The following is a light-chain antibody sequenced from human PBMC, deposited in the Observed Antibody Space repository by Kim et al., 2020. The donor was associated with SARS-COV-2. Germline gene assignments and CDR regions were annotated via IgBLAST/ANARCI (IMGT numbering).Light chain of an antibody. V-gene: IGKV1-16*01. CDR1: QDISHS. CDR2: AAS. Sequence: DIQMTQSPSSLSASVGDRVTITCRASQDISHSLAWFLQKPGKAPESLIYAASRLRSGVPSRFSGSGSGTDFTLTISSLQPEDFATYYCHQYNTYPFTFGPGTKVDIK. J-gene: IGKJ3*01. CDR3: HQYNTYPFT.